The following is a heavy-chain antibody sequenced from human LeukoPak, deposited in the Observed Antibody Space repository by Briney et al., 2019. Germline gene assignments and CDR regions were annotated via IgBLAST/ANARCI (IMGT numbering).Heavy chain of an antibody. CDR1: GGSFSGYY. J-gene: IGHJ3*02. V-gene: IGHV4-4*07. CDR3: AREPHI. Sequence: KPSETLSLTCAVYGGSFSGYYWSWIRQPAGKGLEWIGRIYTSGSTNYNPSLKSRVTMSVGTSKNQFSLKLSSVTAADTAVYYCAREPHIWGQGTMVTVSS. CDR2: IYTSGST.